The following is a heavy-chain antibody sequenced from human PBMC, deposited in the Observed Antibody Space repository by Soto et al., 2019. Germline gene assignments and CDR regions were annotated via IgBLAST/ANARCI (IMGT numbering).Heavy chain of an antibody. CDR3: AKGPHINVGWSYYFES. J-gene: IGHJ4*02. D-gene: IGHD6-19*01. CDR2: SSPRGDTI. V-gene: IGHV3-48*02. Sequence: PGGSLRLSCVAPGFSLANYPMNWVRQTPGKGLEWISYSSPRGDTIYYADSVEGRFTISRDNARNSLSLHMSSLRDEDSALYYCAKGPHINVGWSYYFESWGQGVPVTVSS. CDR1: GFSLANYP.